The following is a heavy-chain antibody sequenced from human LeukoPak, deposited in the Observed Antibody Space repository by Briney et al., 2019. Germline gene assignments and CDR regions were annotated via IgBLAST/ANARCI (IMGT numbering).Heavy chain of an antibody. Sequence: GRSLRLSCAASGFTFSSYAMHWVRQAPGKGLEWVAVISYDGSNKYYADSVKGRFTISRDNSKNTLYLQMNSLRAEDTAVYYCASSGYCSSTSCPRFDYWGQGTLVTVSS. V-gene: IGHV3-30-3*01. D-gene: IGHD2-2*03. CDR1: GFTFSSYA. J-gene: IGHJ4*02. CDR3: ASSGYCSSTSCPRFDY. CDR2: ISYDGSNK.